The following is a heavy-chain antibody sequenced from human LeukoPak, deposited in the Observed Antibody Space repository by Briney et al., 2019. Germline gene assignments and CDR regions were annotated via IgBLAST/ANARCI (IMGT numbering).Heavy chain of an antibody. CDR1: GYSFTNYW. V-gene: IGHV5-51*01. Sequence: GESLKISRKSSGYSFTNYWIGWGRQMPGKGLEWMGIIYPGDSDTRYSPSFQGQVTISAYKSISTASLQWSSLKASDTAMYYCARLQSYYDNLTVFQGDVWGQGTTVTVSS. CDR2: IYPGDSDT. J-gene: IGHJ6*02. CDR3: ARLQSYYDNLTVFQGDV. D-gene: IGHD3-9*01.